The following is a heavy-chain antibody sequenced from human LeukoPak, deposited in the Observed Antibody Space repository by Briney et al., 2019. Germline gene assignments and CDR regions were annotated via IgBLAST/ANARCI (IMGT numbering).Heavy chain of an antibody. CDR3: AKAPQGYNSYALPAN. J-gene: IGHJ4*02. V-gene: IGHV3-23*01. Sequence: GGSLRLSCAASGFTFSSYSMNWVRQAPGKGLEWVSAISGPGGGTYYADSVKGRFTISRDNSKNTLYLQMNSLRVEDTAIYYCAKAPQGYNSYALPANWGQGTLVTVSS. CDR2: ISGPGGGT. CDR1: GFTFSSYS. D-gene: IGHD2/OR15-2a*01.